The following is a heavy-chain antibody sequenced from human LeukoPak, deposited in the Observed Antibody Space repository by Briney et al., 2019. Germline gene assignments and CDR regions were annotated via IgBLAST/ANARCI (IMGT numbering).Heavy chain of an antibody. J-gene: IGHJ5*02. Sequence: GASVKVSCKASGYTFTGYYMHWVRQAPGQGLEWMGWINPNSGGTNYAQKFQGRVTMTRDTSISTAYMELSRLRSDDTAVYYCARDYYYDSSGYNEDWFDPWGQGTLVTVSS. CDR1: GYTFTGYY. V-gene: IGHV1-2*02. CDR3: ARDYYYDSSGYNEDWFDP. CDR2: INPNSGGT. D-gene: IGHD3-22*01.